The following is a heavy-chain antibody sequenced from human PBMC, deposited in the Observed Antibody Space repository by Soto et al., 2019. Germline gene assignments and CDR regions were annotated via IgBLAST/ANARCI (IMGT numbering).Heavy chain of an antibody. D-gene: IGHD6-25*01. V-gene: IGHV3-21*01. CDR2: ISSSSSYI. CDR1: VFTFSSYS. CDR3: ARDRGDDAFDI. Sequence: GTLRLSCAASVFTFSSYSMNWVRQAPGKGLEWVSSISSSSSYIYYADSVKGRFTISRDNAKNSLYLQMNSLRAEDTAVYYCARDRGDDAFDIWGQGTMVTVSS. J-gene: IGHJ3*02.